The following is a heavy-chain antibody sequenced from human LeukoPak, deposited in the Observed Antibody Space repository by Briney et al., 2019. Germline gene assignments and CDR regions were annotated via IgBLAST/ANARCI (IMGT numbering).Heavy chain of an antibody. CDR1: GFTFSSYA. D-gene: IGHD1-26*01. CDR3: AKDRREYSGSYNNWFDP. J-gene: IGHJ5*02. Sequence: GGSLRLSCAASGFTFSSYAMSWVRQAPGKGLEWVSGISGSGGGTYYADSVKGRFTTSRDNSKNMLFLQMNSLRAEDTAVYYCAKDRREYSGSYNNWFDPWGQGTLVTVSS. V-gene: IGHV3-23*01. CDR2: ISGSGGGT.